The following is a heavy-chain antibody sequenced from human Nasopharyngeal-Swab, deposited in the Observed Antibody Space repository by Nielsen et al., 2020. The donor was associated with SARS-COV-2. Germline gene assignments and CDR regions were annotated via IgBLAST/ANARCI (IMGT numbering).Heavy chain of an antibody. Sequence: GESLKISCAASGFIFSNYGMHWVRQAPGKGLEWVAVISYDGNDKYYADSVRGRFTISSDKSKSTLSLQMYSLRADDTAVYYCARLVGYGMDVWGQGTTVTVSS. D-gene: IGHD1-26*01. J-gene: IGHJ6*02. CDR2: ISYDGNDK. V-gene: IGHV3-30*03. CDR3: ARLVGYGMDV. CDR1: GFIFSNYG.